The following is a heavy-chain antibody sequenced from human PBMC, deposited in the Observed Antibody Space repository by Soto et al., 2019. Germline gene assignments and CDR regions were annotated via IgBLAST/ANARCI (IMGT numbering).Heavy chain of an antibody. CDR1: GDSISSYY. D-gene: IGHD3-9*01. V-gene: IGHV4-59*01. Sequence: SETLSLTCTVSGDSISSYYWTWIRQPPGKGLEWIGYIHYTWSTNYNPSLKSRVTMSVDTSQNQFSLRLSSVTAADTAVYYCVREDGVTGYYPDAFDLWGQGTMVTVSS. J-gene: IGHJ3*01. CDR3: VREDGVTGYYPDAFDL. CDR2: IHYTWST.